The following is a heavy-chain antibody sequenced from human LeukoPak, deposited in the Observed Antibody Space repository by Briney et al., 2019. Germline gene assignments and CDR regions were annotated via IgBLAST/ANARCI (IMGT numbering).Heavy chain of an antibody. CDR2: INHSGRN. Sequence: SETLSLTCAVSGGSLSGYYWSWIRQPPGKGPEWIGEINHSGRNTYNTSFKRRVTLSVDTAKNQFSLRLSSVTAADTAVYYCGREVVAAAGTVDYWGQGTLVTVSS. V-gene: IGHV4-34*01. J-gene: IGHJ4*02. D-gene: IGHD6-13*01. CDR1: GGSLSGYY. CDR3: GREVVAAAGTVDY.